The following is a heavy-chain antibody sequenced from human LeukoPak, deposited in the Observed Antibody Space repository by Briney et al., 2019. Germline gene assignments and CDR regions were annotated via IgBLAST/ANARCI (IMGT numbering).Heavy chain of an antibody. Sequence: GATVKVSCKASGYTFTSYDINWVRQATGQGLEWMGWMNPNSGNTGYAQKVQGRVTMTRNTSISTAYMELSSLRSEATAVYYCARGFPRADRGILGDVWGKGTTVTVSS. J-gene: IGHJ6*04. CDR3: ARGFPRADRGILGDV. CDR1: GYTFTSYD. D-gene: IGHD2-15*01. V-gene: IGHV1-8*01. CDR2: MNPNSGNT.